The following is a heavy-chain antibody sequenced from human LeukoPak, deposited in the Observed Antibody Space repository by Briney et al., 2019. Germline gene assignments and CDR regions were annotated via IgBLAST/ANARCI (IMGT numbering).Heavy chain of an antibody. J-gene: IGHJ5*02. CDR2: IYYSGST. D-gene: IGHD6-13*01. CDR1: GGSISSYY. V-gene: IGHV4-59*01. Sequence: SETLSLTCTVSGGSISSYYWSWIRQPPGKGLEWIGYIYYSGSTNYNPSLKSRVTISVDTSKNQFSLKLSSVTAADTAVYYCARSIGSSSSPWGQGTLVSVSS. CDR3: ARSIGSSSSP.